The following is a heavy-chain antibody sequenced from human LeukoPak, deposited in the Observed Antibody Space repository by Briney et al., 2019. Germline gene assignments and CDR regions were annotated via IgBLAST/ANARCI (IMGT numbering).Heavy chain of an antibody. D-gene: IGHD2-2*01. CDR2: IYSGGST. CDR3: ARDPSSTSSDAFDI. Sequence: GGSLRLSCAASGFTVSSNYMSWVRQAPGKGLEWVSVIYSGGSTYYADSVKRRFTISRDNSKNTLYLQMNSLRAEDTAVYYCARDPSSTSSDAFDIWGQGTMVTVSS. V-gene: IGHV3-66*02. J-gene: IGHJ3*02. CDR1: GFTVSSNY.